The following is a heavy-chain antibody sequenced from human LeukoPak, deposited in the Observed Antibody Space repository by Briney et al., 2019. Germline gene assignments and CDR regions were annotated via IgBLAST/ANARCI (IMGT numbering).Heavy chain of an antibody. V-gene: IGHV3-9*01. CDR2: ISWNSGSI. CDR3: ARDSSFDY. Sequence: GGSLRLSCAASGFTFDDYAMHWVRQTPGKGLEWVSGISWNSGSIGYAASVKGRFTISRDNAKNSLYLQMNSLRAEDTAVYFCARDSSFDYWGQGTLVTVSS. J-gene: IGHJ4*02. CDR1: GFTFDDYA.